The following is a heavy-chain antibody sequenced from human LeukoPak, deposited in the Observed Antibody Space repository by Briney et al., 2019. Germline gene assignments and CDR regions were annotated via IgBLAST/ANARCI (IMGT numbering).Heavy chain of an antibody. CDR3: ARHYYDSSGYYEPQFDY. V-gene: IGHV1-69*13. J-gene: IGHJ4*02. CDR1: GGTFSSYA. Sequence: ASVKVSCKASGGTFSSYAISWVRQAPGQGLEWMGGIIPVFGTANYAQKFQGRVTITADESTSTAYMELSSLRSEDTAVYYCARHYYDSSGYYEPQFDYWGQGTLVTVSS. CDR2: IIPVFGTA. D-gene: IGHD3-22*01.